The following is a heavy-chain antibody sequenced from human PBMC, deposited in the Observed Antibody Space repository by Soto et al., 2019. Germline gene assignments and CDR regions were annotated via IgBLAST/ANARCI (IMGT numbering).Heavy chain of an antibody. J-gene: IGHJ6*03. CDR3: ARDGKRFNYICYDYYNFYMDV. CDR1: GFIFSDYY. Sequence: QVQLVQSGGGLVKPGGSLRLSCTASGFIFSDYYMSWIRQAPGKGLEWVSYISSSGNTIYYADSVKGRFTVSRDNAKKSLNLEMSSLRAEDTAVYYCARDGKRFNYICYDYYNFYMDVWGKGTTVTVSS. V-gene: IGHV3-11*01. D-gene: IGHD4-4*01. CDR2: ISSSGNTI.